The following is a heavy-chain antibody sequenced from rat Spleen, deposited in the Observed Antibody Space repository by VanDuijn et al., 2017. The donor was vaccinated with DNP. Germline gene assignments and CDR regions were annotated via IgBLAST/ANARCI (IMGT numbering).Heavy chain of an antibody. Sequence: QVQLKESGPGLVQPSQTLSLTCTVSGFSLTSYGVNWVRQPPGKGLEWIGGIWSGGSTDYNSALKSRLSISRDTSKSQVLLKMNSLQTEDTAMYFCARSPAGKYNGWLAYWGPGTLVTVSS. D-gene: IGHD1-5*01. J-gene: IGHJ3*01. CDR2: IWSGGST. V-gene: IGHV2-16*01. CDR3: ARSPAGKYNGWLAY. CDR1: GFSLTSYG.